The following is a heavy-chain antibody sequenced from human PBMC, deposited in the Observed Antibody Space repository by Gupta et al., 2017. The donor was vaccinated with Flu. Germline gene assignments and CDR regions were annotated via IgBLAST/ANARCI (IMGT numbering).Heavy chain of an antibody. CDR3: ARGGYIGCKWFDP. J-gene: IGHJ5*02. D-gene: IGHD1-1*01. CDR1: GGSMTNGGYY. CDR2: IYFSGKT. V-gene: IGHV4-31*03. Sequence: QVQLQESGPGLVTPSQTLSLTCTVSGGSMTNGGYYWSWIRQFPGKGLEWIGHIYFSGKTYYNPARKSRGAISVDTFKKEFSLDLSSVTAADTAVYFCARGGYIGCKWFDPWGQGTLVTVSS.